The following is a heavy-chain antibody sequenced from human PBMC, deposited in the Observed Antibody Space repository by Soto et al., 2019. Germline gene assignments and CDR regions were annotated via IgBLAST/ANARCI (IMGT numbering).Heavy chain of an antibody. CDR3: VKSRGGNNFDFFD. J-gene: IGHJ4*02. CDR2: VRGNGDPP. D-gene: IGHD5-12*01. CDR1: GFTFSSYA. Sequence: GGSLRLSCSASGFTFSSYAMHWVREAPGKGLEYVSGVRGNGDPPFYADSVKGRFTISRDNSKNTLYLQMSSLSADDTAVYYCVKSRGGNNFDFFDWGQGALVTVSS. V-gene: IGHV3-64D*06.